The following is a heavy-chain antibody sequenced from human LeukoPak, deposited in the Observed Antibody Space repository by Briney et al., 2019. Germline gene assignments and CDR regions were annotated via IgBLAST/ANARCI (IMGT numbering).Heavy chain of an antibody. CDR1: GFTFSNSW. D-gene: IGHD2-15*01. Sequence: GGSLRLSCAASGFTFSNSWMGWVRQAPGKGLEWVANIRRDGNEQLYVDSVKGRFTIYRDSDKNSLYLQMNSLRAEDTAVYYCAKRGAYCFDTWGQGALVTVSS. CDR2: IRRDGNEQ. J-gene: IGHJ4*02. V-gene: IGHV3-7*01. CDR3: AKRGAYCFDT.